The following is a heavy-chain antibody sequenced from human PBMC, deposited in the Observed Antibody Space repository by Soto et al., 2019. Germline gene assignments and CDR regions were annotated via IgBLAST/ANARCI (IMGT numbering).Heavy chain of an antibody. CDR3: ARDRSTALGVVTPIDH. CDR2: ISSSGDLK. Sequence: EVQLVESGGGLVQPGGSLRLSCEVSGFTFSPYSMNWVRQVPGKGLEWISYISSSGDLKYYSDSVRGRFTISRDNFKNLLFLQMESLRDDDTAMYFCARDRSTALGVVTPIDHWGQGTLVTVSS. J-gene: IGHJ4*02. D-gene: IGHD3-3*01. CDR1: GFTFSPYS. V-gene: IGHV3-48*02.